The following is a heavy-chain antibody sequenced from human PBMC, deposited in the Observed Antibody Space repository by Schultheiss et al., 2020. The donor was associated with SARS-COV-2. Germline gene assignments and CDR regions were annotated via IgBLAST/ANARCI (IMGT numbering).Heavy chain of an antibody. Sequence: GSLRLSCTVSGGSISSSSYYWGWIRQPPGKGLEWIGRIYTSGSTNYNPSLKSRVTMSVDTSKNQFSLKLSSVTAADTAVYYCAREVRSSSPPHYFDYWGQGTLVTVSS. D-gene: IGHD6-6*01. V-gene: IGHV4-39*07. CDR3: AREVRSSSPPHYFDY. CDR2: IYTSGST. CDR1: GGSISSSSYY. J-gene: IGHJ4*02.